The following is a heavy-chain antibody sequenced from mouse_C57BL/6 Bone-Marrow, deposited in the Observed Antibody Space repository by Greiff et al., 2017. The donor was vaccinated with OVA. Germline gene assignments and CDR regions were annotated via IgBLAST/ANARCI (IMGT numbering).Heavy chain of an antibody. CDR2: IYPGSGST. V-gene: IGHV1-55*01. D-gene: IGHD1-1*01. Sequence: QVQLQQPGAELVKPGASVKMSCKASGYTFTSYWITWVKQRPGQGLEWIGDIYPGSGSTNYNEKFKSKATLTVDTSSSTAYMQLSSPTSEDSAVYYCARSDSYYYGSSYFDYWGQGTTLTVSS. CDR3: ARSDSYYYGSSYFDY. J-gene: IGHJ2*01. CDR1: GYTFTSYW.